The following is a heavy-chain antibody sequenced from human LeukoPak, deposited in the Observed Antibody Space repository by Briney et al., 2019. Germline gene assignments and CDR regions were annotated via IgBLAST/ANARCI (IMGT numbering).Heavy chain of an antibody. V-gene: IGHV4-39*01. CDR2: IYYTGST. CDR1: GGSISSSSYY. D-gene: IGHD4-23*01. Sequence: SETLSLTCTVSGGSISSSSYYWGWIRQPPGKGLEWIGSIYYTGSTYYNPSLKSRVAISVDTSKNQFSLKLSSVTAADTAVYYCARLHYGGNYGYYYYYMDVWGKGTTVTISS. J-gene: IGHJ6*03. CDR3: ARLHYGGNYGYYYYYMDV.